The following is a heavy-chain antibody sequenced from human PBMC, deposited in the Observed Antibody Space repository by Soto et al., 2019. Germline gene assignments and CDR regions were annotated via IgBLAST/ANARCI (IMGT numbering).Heavy chain of an antibody. J-gene: IGHJ6*03. V-gene: IGHV3-74*01. CDR2: INSDGSVS. CDR3: ARGDCVGGPCYSLAGSFYYYMDV. CDR1: GFTFSNYW. D-gene: IGHD2-15*01. Sequence: EVQLVESGGGLVQPGGSLRLSCAASGFTFSNYWMYWVRQAPGKGLVWVSRINSDGSVSSYADSVKGRLTISRDNVKNTLYLQMNSLRAEDTAAYYCARGDCVGGPCYSLAGSFYYYMDVWGKGTTVTVFS.